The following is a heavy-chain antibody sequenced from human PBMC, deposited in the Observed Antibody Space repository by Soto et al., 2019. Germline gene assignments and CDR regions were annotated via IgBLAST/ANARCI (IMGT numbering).Heavy chain of an antibody. Sequence: GGSMKLSCAASGLTFRTKAVSWVRQVPGKGLEWVSASGLSGDTYYADSVKGRFTISRDNSKNTLYLQMHSLRADVTAVYYCAKKLSTAAPNFDFWGQGALVTVSS. CDR3: AKKLSTAAPNFDF. D-gene: IGHD6-13*01. CDR1: GLTFRTKA. J-gene: IGHJ4*02. V-gene: IGHV3-23*01. CDR2: SGLSGDT.